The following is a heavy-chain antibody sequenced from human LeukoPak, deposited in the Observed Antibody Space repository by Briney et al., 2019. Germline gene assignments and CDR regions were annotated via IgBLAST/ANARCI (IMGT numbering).Heavy chain of an antibody. Sequence: GGSLRLSCAASGFTFSSYSMNWVRQAPGKGLEWVSYISLSSSTIYYADSVKGRFTISRDNAKNSLYLQMNSLRDEDTAVYYCASMLTGSFDSWGQGTLVSVSP. CDR1: GFTFSSYS. V-gene: IGHV3-48*02. CDR2: ISLSSSTI. J-gene: IGHJ4*02. CDR3: ASMLTGSFDS. D-gene: IGHD7-27*01.